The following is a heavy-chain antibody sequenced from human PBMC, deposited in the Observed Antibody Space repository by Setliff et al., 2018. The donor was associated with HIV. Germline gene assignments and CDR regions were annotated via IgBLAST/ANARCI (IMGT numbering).Heavy chain of an antibody. CDR2: IIPIFGTA. CDR1: RGTFSSYA. J-gene: IGHJ6*03. V-gene: IGHV1-69*06. CDR3: ASAYDYYMDV. Sequence: GASVKVSCKASRGTFSSYAISWVRQAPGQGLEWMGGIIPIFGTAKYAQKFQGTVTITADKSTSTVYMELSSLKSEDTAVYYCASAYDYYMDVWGKGTTVTVSS.